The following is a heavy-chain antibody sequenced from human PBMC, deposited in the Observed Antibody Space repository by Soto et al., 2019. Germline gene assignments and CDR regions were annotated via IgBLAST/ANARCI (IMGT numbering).Heavy chain of an antibody. CDR1: GFTFSSYA. V-gene: IGHV3-30-3*01. CDR2: ISYDGSNK. J-gene: IGHJ6*02. CDR3: ARQRSIAVAGTAHYYYYYGMDV. Sequence: PVGSLRLSCAASGFTFSSYAMHWVRQAPGKGLEWVAVISYDGSNKYYADSVKGRFTISRDNSKNTLYLQMNSLRAEDTAVYYCARQRSIAVAGTAHYYYYYGMDVWGQGTTVTVSS. D-gene: IGHD6-19*01.